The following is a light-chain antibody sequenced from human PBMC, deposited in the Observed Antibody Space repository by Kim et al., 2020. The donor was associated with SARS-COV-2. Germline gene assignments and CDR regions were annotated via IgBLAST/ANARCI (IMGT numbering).Light chain of an antibody. Sequence: DIVMTQSPNSLAASVGDRITIACRASQSIGTRLNWYQQRPGKAPKLLIYAASSLQSGVPSRFSGTGSGTDFTLTISSLQPEDFATYYCQQSYSTPWLSFGGGTKVDIK. CDR3: QQSYSTPWLS. V-gene: IGKV1-39*01. CDR1: QSIGTR. CDR2: AAS. J-gene: IGKJ4*01.